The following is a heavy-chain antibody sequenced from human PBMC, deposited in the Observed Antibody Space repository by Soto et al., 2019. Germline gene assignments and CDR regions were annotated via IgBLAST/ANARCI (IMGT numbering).Heavy chain of an antibody. CDR3: AKDYWGGGAN. V-gene: IGHV3-66*01. D-gene: IGHD3-10*01. CDR2: IYSGGST. J-gene: IGHJ4*02. Sequence: VQLVESGGGLVQPGGSLRLSCAASGFSVSNNSLSWVRQAPGRGLEWVSVIYSGGSTYYADSVKGRFVISRDNSKNTLFLQMNSLRAEDTAVYYCAKDYWGGGANWGQGTLVTVSS. CDR1: GFSVSNNS.